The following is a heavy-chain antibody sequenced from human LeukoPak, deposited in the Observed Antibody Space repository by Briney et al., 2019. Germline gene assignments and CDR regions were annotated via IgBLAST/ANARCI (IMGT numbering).Heavy chain of an antibody. D-gene: IGHD1-1*01. CDR2: IYYSGST. J-gene: IGHJ4*02. CDR3: ARRSTKENGFDF. V-gene: IGHV4-59*08. CDR1: GGSISSYY. Sequence: NASETLSLTCTVSGGSISSYYWSWIRQPPGKGLEWIGYIYYSGSTNYNPSLKSRVTISVDTSKNQFSLKLTSVTAADTAVYYCARRSTKENGFDFWGQGTLVTVSS.